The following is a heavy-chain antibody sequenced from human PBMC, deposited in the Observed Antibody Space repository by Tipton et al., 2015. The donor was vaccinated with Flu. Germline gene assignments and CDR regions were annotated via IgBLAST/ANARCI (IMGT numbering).Heavy chain of an antibody. CDR2: ISYTGNT. V-gene: IGHV4-59*05. CDR3: ARLSYYDVDLKNFYFDY. J-gene: IGHJ4*02. Sequence: TLSPTCTVSGGSVNSYFWSWIRQPPGKGLQWIGGISYTGNTYYNPSLKSRVDTSVDTSKNQFSLKLRSVTAADTAVYYCARLSYYDVDLKNFYFDYWGQGALVTVSS. CDR1: GGSVNSYF. D-gene: IGHD3-10*02.